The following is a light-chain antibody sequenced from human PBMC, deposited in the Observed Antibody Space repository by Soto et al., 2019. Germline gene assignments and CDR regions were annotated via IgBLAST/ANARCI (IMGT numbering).Light chain of an antibody. CDR2: GAS. Sequence: EIVMTQSPATLSVSPGERATLSFRASQSVSSNLAWYQQKPGQAPRLLIYGASSRATGIPDRSGGSGSGTDFTLTIRRLEPEDFAVYYCQQYGSSPITFGQGTRLEI. J-gene: IGKJ5*01. CDR3: QQYGSSPIT. V-gene: IGKV3-20*01. CDR1: QSVSSN.